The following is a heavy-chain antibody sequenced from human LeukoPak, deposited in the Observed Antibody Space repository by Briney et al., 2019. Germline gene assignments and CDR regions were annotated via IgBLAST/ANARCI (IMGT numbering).Heavy chain of an antibody. Sequence: GGSLRLSCAASGFTFSRYAMSWVRQAPGKGLEWVSGFSGSGGSTYYADSVKGRFTISRDNSKNTLYLQMNSLRAEDTAVYYCARVWELSYDYWGQGTLVTVSS. CDR2: FSGSGGST. J-gene: IGHJ4*02. V-gene: IGHV3-23*01. D-gene: IGHD3-16*02. CDR3: ARVWELSYDY. CDR1: GFTFSRYA.